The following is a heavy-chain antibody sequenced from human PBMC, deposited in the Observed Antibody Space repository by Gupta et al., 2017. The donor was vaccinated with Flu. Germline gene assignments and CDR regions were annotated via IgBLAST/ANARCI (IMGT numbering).Heavy chain of an antibody. V-gene: IGHV3-33*01. Sequence: QVKLVASWGGVVQPGRSWRLSCATSGFTLSGSGMHWVCQAPGKGLVWVAVILYDGSNQYYADSVKGRFTISRDNSRNTVYMQMNSLRAEDTAVYYCARDSDTSGYYNIFYYHALDVWGQGTTVTVS. J-gene: IGHJ6*02. D-gene: IGHD3-22*01. CDR2: ILYDGSNQ. CDR3: ARDSDTSGYYNIFYYHALDV. CDR1: GFTLSGSG.